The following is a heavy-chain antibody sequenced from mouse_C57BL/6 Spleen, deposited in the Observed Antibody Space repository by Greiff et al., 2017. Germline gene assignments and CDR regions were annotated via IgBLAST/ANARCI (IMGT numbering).Heavy chain of an antibody. V-gene: IGHV5-9*01. Sequence: EVQGVESGGGLVKPGGSLKLSCAASGFTFSSYTMSWVRQTPEKRLEWVATISGGGGNTYYPDSVKGRFTISRDNAKNTLYLQMSSLRSEDTALYYCAREDDGYLFDYWGQGTTLTVSS. CDR1: GFTFSSYT. D-gene: IGHD2-3*01. CDR3: AREDDGYLFDY. J-gene: IGHJ2*01. CDR2: ISGGGGNT.